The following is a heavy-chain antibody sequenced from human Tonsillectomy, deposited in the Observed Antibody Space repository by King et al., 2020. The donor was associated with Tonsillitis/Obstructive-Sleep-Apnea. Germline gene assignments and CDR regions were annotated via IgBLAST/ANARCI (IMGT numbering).Heavy chain of an antibody. Sequence: VQLVQSGSELKKPGASVQVSCKASGYTFTSYAMNWLRQAPGQCLEWLRLINTNPGHPTYAQGLTVRFGFSLDTSVSTAYLQISSLKAEDTAVYYCAGVPAATYYYDYMDVWGKGTTVTVSS. D-gene: IGHD2-2*01. V-gene: IGHV7-4-1*02. J-gene: IGHJ6*03. CDR3: AGVPAATYYYDYMDV. CDR2: INTNPGHP. CDR1: GYTFTSYA.